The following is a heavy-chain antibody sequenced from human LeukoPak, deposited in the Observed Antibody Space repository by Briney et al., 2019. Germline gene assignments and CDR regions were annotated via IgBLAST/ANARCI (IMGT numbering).Heavy chain of an antibody. J-gene: IGHJ5*02. D-gene: IGHD3-9*01. CDR2: IYSDSGFT. CDR1: GYTFTGYY. CDR3: ARNFDMKGFDP. Sequence: ASVKVSCKASGYTFTGYYMNWVRQAPGQGLEWMGCIYSDSGFTKYAQKFQGRVAMTRDTSITTVYMDLTRLTSDDTAVYYCARNFDMKGFDPWGQGTLVTVSS. V-gene: IGHV1-2*02.